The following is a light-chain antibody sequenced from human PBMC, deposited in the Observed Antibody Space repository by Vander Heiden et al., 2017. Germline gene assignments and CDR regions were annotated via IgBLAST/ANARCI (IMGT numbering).Light chain of an antibody. J-gene: IGLJ1*01. CDR1: SSYVGGYNY. Sequence: HSSLPQPPSVSCSPRQSSSIFCTGTSSYVGGYNYVSWYQQHPGKAPKLMIDEVSNRPSGVSNRFSGSKSGITASLTISGLQDEDEADYYCSSYTSSSTKVFGIGTKVTVL. CDR2: EVS. V-gene: IGLV2-14*01. CDR3: SSYTSSSTKV.